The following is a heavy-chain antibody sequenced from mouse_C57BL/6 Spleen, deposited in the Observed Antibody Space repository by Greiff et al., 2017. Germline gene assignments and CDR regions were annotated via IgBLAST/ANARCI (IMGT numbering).Heavy chain of an antibody. D-gene: IGHD1-1*01. CDR2: IYPGDGDT. CDR1: GYAFSSYW. CDR3: ARESTVVARSYFDY. Sequence: QVQLKESGAELVKPGASVKISCKASGYAFSSYWMNWVKQRPGKGLEWIGQIYPGDGDTNYNGKFKGKATLTADKSSSTAYMQLSRLTSEDSAVYFCARESTVVARSYFDYWGQGTTLTVSS. V-gene: IGHV1-80*01. J-gene: IGHJ2*01.